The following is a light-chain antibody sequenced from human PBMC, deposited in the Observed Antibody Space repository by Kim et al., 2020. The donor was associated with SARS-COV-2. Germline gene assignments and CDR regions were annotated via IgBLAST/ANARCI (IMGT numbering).Light chain of an antibody. V-gene: IGLV3-19*01. Sequence: SSELTQDPAVPVALGQTVRITCQGDSLRTYYATWYQQKPGQAPKVVIYGKDNRTSGVPDRFSASSSRITAYLTITGTQAGDEADYYCNSRDTNDFVVFGG. CDR1: SLRTYY. J-gene: IGLJ2*01. CDR3: NSRDTNDFVV. CDR2: GKD.